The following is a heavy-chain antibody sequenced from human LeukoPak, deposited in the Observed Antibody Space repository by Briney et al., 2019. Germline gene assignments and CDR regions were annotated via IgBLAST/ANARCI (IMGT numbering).Heavy chain of an antibody. V-gene: IGHV3-15*01. D-gene: IGHD6-19*01. J-gene: IGHJ4*02. CDR2: IKSKTDGGTT. CDR3: TTDRGGWYYFDY. CDR1: GFTFTNAW. Sequence: GGSLRLSCAASGFTFTNAWMSWVRQAPGKGLEWVGRIKSKTDGGTTDYAAPVKGRFTISRDDSKNTLYLQMNSLKTEDTAVYYCTTDRGGWYYFDYWGQGTLVTVSS.